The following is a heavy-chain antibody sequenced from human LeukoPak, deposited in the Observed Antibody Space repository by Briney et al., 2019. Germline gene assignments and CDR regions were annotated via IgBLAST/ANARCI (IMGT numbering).Heavy chain of an antibody. Sequence: GGSLRLSCAASGFTFSDYYMSWIRQAPGKGLEWVSYISNSGNTIYYADSVKGRFTISRDNAKNSLYLQMNSLRAEDTAVYYCASSGVKSVTTHGHWGQGTLVTVSS. V-gene: IGHV3-11*04. D-gene: IGHD4-17*01. J-gene: IGHJ4*02. CDR1: GFTFSDYY. CDR2: ISNSGNTI. CDR3: ASSGVKSVTTHGH.